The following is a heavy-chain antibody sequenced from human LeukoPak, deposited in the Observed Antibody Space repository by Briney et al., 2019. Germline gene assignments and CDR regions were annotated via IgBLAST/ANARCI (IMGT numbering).Heavy chain of an antibody. Sequence: PGGSLRLSCAASGFTFSSYAMHWVRQAPGKGLEWVAVISYDGSNKYYADSVKGRFTISRDNSKNTLYLQMNSLRAEDTAVYYCAKDQYSSSTKAFDVWGQGTMVTVSS. CDR3: AKDQYSSSTKAFDV. CDR2: ISYDGSNK. D-gene: IGHD6-6*01. V-gene: IGHV3-30-3*01. CDR1: GFTFSSYA. J-gene: IGHJ3*01.